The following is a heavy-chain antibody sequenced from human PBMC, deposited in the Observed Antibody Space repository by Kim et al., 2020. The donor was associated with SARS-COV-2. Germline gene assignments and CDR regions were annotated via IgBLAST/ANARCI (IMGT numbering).Heavy chain of an antibody. D-gene: IGHD3-3*01. J-gene: IGHJ1*01. CDR2: INTNTGNP. CDR1: VYNLTSSA. Sequence: KVHGQASVYNLTSSAMNLVRQAPGQGLEWMGWINTNTGNPTYAQGFTGRFVFSLDTSVSTAYLQISSLKAEDTAVYYCARDTSTTIFGVVKDYF. V-gene: IGHV7-4-1*02. CDR3: ARDTSTTIFGVVKDYF.